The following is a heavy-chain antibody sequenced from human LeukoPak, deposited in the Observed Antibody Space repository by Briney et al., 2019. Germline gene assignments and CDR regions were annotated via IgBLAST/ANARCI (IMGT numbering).Heavy chain of an antibody. CDR3: AKDSSSGYYRHLDY. CDR1: GFTFHVYG. Sequence: GGSLSLFCVACGFTFHVYGIQWVRQAPGKGLEWVSGISWNSRSIGYADSVKGRFTFSGGNAKNSLYLQMNSLRVEDTAFYYCAKDSSSGYYRHLDYWGQGIQVTVSS. D-gene: IGHD3-22*01. V-gene: IGHV3-9*01. CDR2: ISWNSRSI. J-gene: IGHJ4*02.